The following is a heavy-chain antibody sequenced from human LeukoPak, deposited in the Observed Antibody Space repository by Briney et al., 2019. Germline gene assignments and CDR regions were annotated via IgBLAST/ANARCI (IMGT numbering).Heavy chain of an antibody. CDR2: IYYSGST. V-gene: IGHV4-59*08. D-gene: IGHD1-26*01. J-gene: IGHJ4*02. CDR1: GGSISSYY. Sequence: SETLSLTCTVSGGSISSYYWSWFRQPPGKGLDWIGDIYYSGSTKYNASLKSRVTISLDTNKNQFSLRLNSVTAADTAVYYCARHGSFSPFDYWGQGTLVTVSS. CDR3: ARHGSFSPFDY.